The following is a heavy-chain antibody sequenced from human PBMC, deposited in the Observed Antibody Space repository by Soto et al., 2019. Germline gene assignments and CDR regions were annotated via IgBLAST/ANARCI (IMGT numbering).Heavy chain of an antibody. V-gene: IGHV3-66*01. CDR3: AREYVTTYQSSGMDV. D-gene: IGHD1-1*01. Sequence: PGGSLRLSCAASGFTVSSNYMSWVRQAPGKGLEWVSVIYSGGSTYYADSVKGRFTISRDNSKNTLYLQMNSLRAEDTAVYYCAREYVTTYQSSGMDVWGQGTTVTVSS. CDR2: IYSGGST. J-gene: IGHJ6*02. CDR1: GFTVSSNY.